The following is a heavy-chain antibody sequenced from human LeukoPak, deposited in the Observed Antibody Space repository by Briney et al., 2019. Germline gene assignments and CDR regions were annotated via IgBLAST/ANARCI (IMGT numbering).Heavy chain of an antibody. CDR3: ARASLYYDRGGYYYYMDV. CDR1: GGSISSISYY. Sequence: SETLSLTCTVSGGSISSISYYWSWIRQPPGKGLEWIGYIYYSGSTNYNPSLKSRVTISVDTSKNQFSLKLSSVTAADTAVYYCARASLYYDRGGYYYYMDVWGKGTTVTVSS. J-gene: IGHJ6*03. CDR2: IYYSGST. D-gene: IGHD3-22*01. V-gene: IGHV4-61*01.